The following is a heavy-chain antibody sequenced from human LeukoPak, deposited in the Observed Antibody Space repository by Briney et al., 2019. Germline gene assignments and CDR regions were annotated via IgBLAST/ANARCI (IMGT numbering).Heavy chain of an antibody. CDR3: ARGYYYGSGQPEDAFDI. CDR1: GYSFTSYW. J-gene: IGHJ3*02. D-gene: IGHD3-10*01. Sequence: GESLKISCKGSGYSFTSYWIGWVRRMPGKGLEWMGIIYPGDSDTRYSPSFQGQVTISADKSISTAYLQWSSLKASDTAMYYCARGYYYGSGQPEDAFDIWGQGTMVTVSS. CDR2: IYPGDSDT. V-gene: IGHV5-51*01.